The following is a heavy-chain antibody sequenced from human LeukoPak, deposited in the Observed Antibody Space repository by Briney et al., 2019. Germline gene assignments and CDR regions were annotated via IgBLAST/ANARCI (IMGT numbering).Heavy chain of an antibody. CDR1: GFTFSSNG. D-gene: IGHD4-17*01. CDR3: ARDLHGDLDY. CDR2: IWSDGSNK. Sequence: GGSLRLSCAASGFTFSSNGKHWVRQGPGKGLEWVAVIWSDGSNKYYADSAKGRFTISRDNSKNTVNLQMNSLRDEDTAVYYCARDLHGDLDYWGQGTLVTVSS. J-gene: IGHJ4*02. V-gene: IGHV3-33*08.